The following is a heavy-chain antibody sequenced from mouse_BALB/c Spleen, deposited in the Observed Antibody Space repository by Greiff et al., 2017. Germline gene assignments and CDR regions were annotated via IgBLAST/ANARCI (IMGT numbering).Heavy chain of an antibody. D-gene: IGHD1-1*01. CDR3: ARRDYYGSSNGAMDY. J-gene: IGHJ4*01. V-gene: IGHV5-9-4*01. CDR2: ISSGGSYT. CDR1: GFTFSSYA. Sequence: EVHLVESGGGLVKPGGSLKLSCAASGFTFSSYAMSWVRQSPEKRLEWVAEISSGGSYTYYPDTVTGRFTISRDNAKNTLYLEMSSLRSEDTAMYYCARRDYYGSSNGAMDYWGQGTSVTVSS.